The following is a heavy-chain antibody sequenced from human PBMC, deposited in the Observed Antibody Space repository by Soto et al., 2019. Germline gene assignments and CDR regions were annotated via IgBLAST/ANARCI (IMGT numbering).Heavy chain of an antibody. D-gene: IGHD6-19*01. Sequence: ASVKVSCKASGGTFSSYAISWVRQAPGQGLEWMGGIIPIFGTANYAQKFQGRVTITADESTSTAYMELSSLRSEDTAVYYCARSPHVVAGSYYFDYWGQGTLVTVSS. CDR3: ARSPHVVAGSYYFDY. CDR1: GGTFSSYA. CDR2: IIPIFGTA. J-gene: IGHJ4*02. V-gene: IGHV1-69*13.